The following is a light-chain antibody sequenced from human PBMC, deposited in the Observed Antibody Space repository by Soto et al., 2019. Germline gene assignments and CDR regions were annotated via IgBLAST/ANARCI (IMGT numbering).Light chain of an antibody. Sequence: QSALTQPPSVSGSPGQSVTISCTGTSSDVGSYDRVSWYQQPPGTAPKLIIYEVSNRPSGVPDRFSGSKSGNTASLTISGLQPEDVTDYYCTSFTTSKTYVFGTGTKVTVL. CDR3: TSFTTSKTYV. V-gene: IGLV2-18*02. J-gene: IGLJ1*01. CDR1: SSDVGSYDR. CDR2: EVS.